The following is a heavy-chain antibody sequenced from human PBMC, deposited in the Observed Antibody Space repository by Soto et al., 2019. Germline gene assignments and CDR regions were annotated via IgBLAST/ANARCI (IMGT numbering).Heavy chain of an antibody. CDR1: GGSFSGYY. J-gene: IGHJ4*02. V-gene: IGHV4-34*01. CDR3: ARGPISSWGHFDY. CDR2: INHSGST. Sequence: SETLSLTCAVYGGSFSGYYWSWIRQPPGKGLEWIGEINHSGSTNYNPSLKSRVTISVDTSKNQFSLKLSSVTAADTAVYYCARGPISSWGHFDYWGPGTLVTVSS. D-gene: IGHD6-13*01.